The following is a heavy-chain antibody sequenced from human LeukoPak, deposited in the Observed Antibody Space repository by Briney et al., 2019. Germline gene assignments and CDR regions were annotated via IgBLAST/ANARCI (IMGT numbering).Heavy chain of an antibody. J-gene: IGHJ4*02. V-gene: IGHV3-20*04. Sequence: GGSLRLSCAASGFTFDDYGMSWVRQAPGKGLEWVSGINWNGGSTGYADSVKGRFTISRDNAKNSLYLQMNSLRAEDTAVYYCAKDFQLWFGESHFDYWGQGTLVTVSS. CDR3: AKDFQLWFGESHFDY. CDR2: INWNGGST. CDR1: GFTFDDYG. D-gene: IGHD3-10*01.